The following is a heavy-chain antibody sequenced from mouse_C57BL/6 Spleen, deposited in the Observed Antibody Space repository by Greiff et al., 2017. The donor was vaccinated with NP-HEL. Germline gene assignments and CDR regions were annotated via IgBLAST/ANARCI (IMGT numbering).Heavy chain of an antibody. CDR3: ARGGRDYYGSPPFDY. CDR1: GYTFTTYP. CDR2: FHPYNDDT. J-gene: IGHJ2*01. Sequence: QLQQSGAELVKPGASVKMSCKASGYTFTTYPIEWMKQNHGKSLEWIGNFHPYNDDTKYNEKFKGKATLTVEKSSSTVYLELSRLTSDDAAVYYCARGGRDYYGSPPFDYWGQGTTLTVSS. D-gene: IGHD1-1*01. V-gene: IGHV1-47*01.